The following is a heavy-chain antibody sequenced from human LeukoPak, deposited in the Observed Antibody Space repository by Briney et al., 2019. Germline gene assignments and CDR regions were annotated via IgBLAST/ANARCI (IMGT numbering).Heavy chain of an antibody. CDR2: IYTDDTT. V-gene: IGHV3-53*01. J-gene: IGHJ6*02. CDR1: GFTVSTIY. D-gene: IGHD3-10*01. Sequence: PGGSLRLSCAASGFTVSTIYMTWVRQAPGKGLEWVSVIYTDDTTYYAGSVRGRFTISRDSFKNTLYLHMTSVRAEDTAVYYCAKGGVVRGPLPYYNMDVWGQGTTVTVSS. CDR3: AKGGVVRGPLPYYNMDV.